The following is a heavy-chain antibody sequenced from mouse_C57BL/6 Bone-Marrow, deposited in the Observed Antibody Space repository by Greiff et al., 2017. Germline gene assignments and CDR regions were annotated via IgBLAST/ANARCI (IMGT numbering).Heavy chain of an antibody. CDR3: ARGDSSGYLFAY. D-gene: IGHD3-2*02. V-gene: IGHV1-61*01. J-gene: IGHJ3*01. CDR2: IYPSDSET. Sequence: QVQLKQPGAELVRPGSSVKLSCKASGYTFTSYWMDWVKQRPGQGLEWIGNIYPSDSETHYNQKFKDKATLTVDKSSSTAYMQLSSLTSEDSAVYYCARGDSSGYLFAYWGQGTLVTVSA. CDR1: GYTFTSYW.